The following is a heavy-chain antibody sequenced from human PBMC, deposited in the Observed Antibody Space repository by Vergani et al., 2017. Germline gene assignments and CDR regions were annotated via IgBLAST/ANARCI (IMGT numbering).Heavy chain of an antibody. CDR2: ISGSGGST. CDR1: GFTFSSYA. J-gene: IGHJ2*01. V-gene: IGHV3-23*01. CDR3: AKGGADYYDSSGYYFFWYFDL. Sequence: EVQLLESGGGSVQPGGSLRLSCAASGFTFSSYAMKWVRQAPGKGLEWVSAISGSGGSTYYADSVKGRFTISRDNSTNAPYLQINSLRAEDTAVYYCAKGGADYYDSSGYYFFWYFDLWGRGTLVTVSS. D-gene: IGHD3-22*01.